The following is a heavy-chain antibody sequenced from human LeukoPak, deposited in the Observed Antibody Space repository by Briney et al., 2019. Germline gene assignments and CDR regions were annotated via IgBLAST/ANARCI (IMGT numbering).Heavy chain of an antibody. CDR2: IYHSGST. J-gene: IGHJ1*01. Sequence: SETLSLTCTVSGGSISTYYWNWIRQPPGKGLEWIGYIYHSGSTNYNPSLQSRVTISVDTSKSQFSLNLNSVTAADTAVYYCARGEAARLHFQNWGQGTLVTVSS. CDR3: ARGEAARLHFQN. D-gene: IGHD6-6*01. V-gene: IGHV4-59*01. CDR1: GGSISTYY.